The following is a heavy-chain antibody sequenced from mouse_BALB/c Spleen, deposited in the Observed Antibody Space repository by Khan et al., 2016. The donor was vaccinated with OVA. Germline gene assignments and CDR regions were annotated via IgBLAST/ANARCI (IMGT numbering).Heavy chain of an antibody. CDR3: ARDPPYYSMDY. Sequence: QIQLVQSGPGLVAPSQSLSITCTVSGFSLTDYAVSWIRQPPGKGLEWLGVIWVSGSKYYNSVLKPRLSISKDNSKSQVFLKMNSLQTDDTVMYFCARDPPYYSMDYWGQGTSVTVSS. CDR2: IWVSGSK. J-gene: IGHJ4*01. CDR1: GFSLTDYA. V-gene: IGHV2-6-5*01.